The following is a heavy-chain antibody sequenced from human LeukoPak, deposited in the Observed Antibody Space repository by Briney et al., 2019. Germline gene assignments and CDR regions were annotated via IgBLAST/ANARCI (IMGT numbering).Heavy chain of an antibody. J-gene: IGHJ4*02. V-gene: IGHV4-59*01. CDR2: IYDSGST. Sequence: SETLSLTCTVSGGSISSYYWSWIRQPPGKGLEWIWNIYDSGSTNYNPSLKSRVTISVDTSKNQCSLKLSSVTAADTAVYYCARQSISGSSLSYSDYWGQGTLVNVSS. D-gene: IGHD3-22*01. CDR3: ARQSISGSSLSYSDY. CDR1: GGSISSYY.